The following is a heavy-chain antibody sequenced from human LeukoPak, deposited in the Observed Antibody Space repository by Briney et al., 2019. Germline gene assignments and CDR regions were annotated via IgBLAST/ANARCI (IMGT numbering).Heavy chain of an antibody. CDR1: GGSFSGYY. CDR3: ARVPYMDV. Sequence: PSETLSLTCTFSGGSFSGYYWGWLRQPPGKGLEWIGEINHSGDTNYNPSLKSRVIISVDTSKTQFSMKLNSVTAADTSVYYCARVPYMDVWGKGTTVTVSS. V-gene: IGHV4-34*01. CDR2: INHSGDT. J-gene: IGHJ6*03.